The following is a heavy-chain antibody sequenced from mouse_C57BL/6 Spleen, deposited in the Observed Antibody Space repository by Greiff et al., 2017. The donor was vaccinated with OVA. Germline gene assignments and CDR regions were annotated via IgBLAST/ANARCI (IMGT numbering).Heavy chain of an antibody. CDR2: ISYDGSN. CDR3: AREGGDYGNSWFAY. V-gene: IGHV3-6*01. D-gene: IGHD2-1*01. Sequence: EVKLQESGPGLVKPSQSLSLTCSVTGYSITSGYYWHWIRQFPGNKLEWMGYISYDGSNNYNPSLKNRISITRDTSKNQFFLKLNSVTTEDTATYYCAREGGDYGNSWFAYWGQGTLVTVSA. J-gene: IGHJ3*01. CDR1: GYSITSGYY.